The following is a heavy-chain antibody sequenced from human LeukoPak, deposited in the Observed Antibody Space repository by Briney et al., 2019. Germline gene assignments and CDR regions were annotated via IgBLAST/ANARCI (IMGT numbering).Heavy chain of an antibody. CDR3: ARDVSEMVRGVFDP. CDR2: IYHSGST. CDR1: GGSISSSNW. J-gene: IGHJ5*02. V-gene: IGHV4-4*02. Sequence: SETLSLTCAVSGGSISSSNWWSWVRQPPGKGLEWIGEIYHSGSTNYNPSLKSRVTISVDKSKNQFSLKLSSVTAADTAVYYCARDVSEMVRGVFDPWGQGTLVTVSS. D-gene: IGHD3-10*01.